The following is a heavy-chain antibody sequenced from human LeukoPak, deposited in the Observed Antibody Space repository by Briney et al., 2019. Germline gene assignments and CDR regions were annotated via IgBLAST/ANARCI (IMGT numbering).Heavy chain of an antibody. Sequence: VRSLRLSCAASGFTFSSYGMHWVRQAPGKGLEWVAVIWYDGSNKYYADSVKGRFTISRDNSKNTLYLQMNSLRAEDTAVYYCAKDQREATGTYDAFDIWGQGTMVTVSS. CDR3: AKDQREATGTYDAFDI. J-gene: IGHJ3*02. D-gene: IGHD5-24*01. V-gene: IGHV3-33*06. CDR2: IWYDGSNK. CDR1: GFTFSSYG.